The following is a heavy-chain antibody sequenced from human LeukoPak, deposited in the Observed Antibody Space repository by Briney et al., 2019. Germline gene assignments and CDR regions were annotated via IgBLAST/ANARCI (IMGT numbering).Heavy chain of an antibody. CDR1: GFTFSSYA. V-gene: IGHV3-30*01. Sequence: GGSLRLSCAASGFTFSSYAMHWVRQAAGKGLEWVAVISWDGSNKYYADSVKGRFTISRDNSKTTLYLQMNSLRAEDTAVYYCARGGPESYYYDSSGSAPVHAFDIWGQGAMVTVSS. CDR2: ISWDGSNK. CDR3: ARGGPESYYYDSSGSAPVHAFDI. D-gene: IGHD3-22*01. J-gene: IGHJ3*02.